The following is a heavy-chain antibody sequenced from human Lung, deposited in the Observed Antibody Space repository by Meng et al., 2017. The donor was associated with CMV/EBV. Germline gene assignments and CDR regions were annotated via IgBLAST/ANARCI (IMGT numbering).Heavy chain of an antibody. CDR1: GFTFTSSA. CDR2: IVVGSGNT. CDR3: AAEALKEQWLVYYYGMDV. J-gene: IGHJ6*02. D-gene: IGHD6-19*01. V-gene: IGHV1-58*01. Sequence: SVXVSXKASGFTFTSSAVQWVRQARGQRLEWIGWIVVGSGNTNYAQKFQERVTITRDMSTSTAYMELSSLRSEDTAVYYCAAEALKEQWLVYYYGMDVWXQGTXVTVSS.